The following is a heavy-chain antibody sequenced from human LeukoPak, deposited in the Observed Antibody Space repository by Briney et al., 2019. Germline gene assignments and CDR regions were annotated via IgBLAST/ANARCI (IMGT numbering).Heavy chain of an antibody. CDR1: GGSISSYY. V-gene: IGHV4-59*01. J-gene: IGHJ4*02. CDR3: ARDYYVWGSYRYLVEPNFDY. CDR2: IYYSGST. Sequence: SETLSLTCTVSGGSISSYYWSWIRQPPGKGLEWIGYIYYSGSTNYNSSFKSRVTISIDTSKNQFSLRLSSVTAADTAVYYCARDYYVWGSYRYLVEPNFDYWGQGTLVTVSS. D-gene: IGHD3-16*02.